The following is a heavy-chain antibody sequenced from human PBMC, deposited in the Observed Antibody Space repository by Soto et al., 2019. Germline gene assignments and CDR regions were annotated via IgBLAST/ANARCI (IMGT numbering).Heavy chain of an antibody. V-gene: IGHV4-30-2*01. CDR2: IYHSGST. CDR1: GGSISSGGYS. CDR3: ARALTGGYYDILTGTLSSTGPSYYYGMDV. J-gene: IGHJ6*02. Sequence: PSETLSLTCAVSGGSISSGGYSWSWIRQPPGKGLEWIGYIYHSGSTYYNPSLKSRVTISVDRSKNQFSLKLSSVTAADTAVYYCARALTGGYYDILTGTLSSTGPSYYYGMDVWGQGTTVTVSS. D-gene: IGHD3-9*01.